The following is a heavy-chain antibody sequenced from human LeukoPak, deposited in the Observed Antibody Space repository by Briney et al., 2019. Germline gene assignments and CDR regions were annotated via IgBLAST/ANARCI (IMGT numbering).Heavy chain of an antibody. CDR3: AVAYGDYGSLDY. CDR2: INPNSGGT. D-gene: IGHD4-17*01. J-gene: IGHJ4*02. CDR1: GYTFTGCY. V-gene: IGHV1-2*02. Sequence: ASVKVSCKASGYTFTGCYMHWVRQAPGQGLEWMGWINPNSGGTNYAQKFQGRVTMTRDTSISTAYMELSRLRSDDTAVYYCAVAYGDYGSLDYWGQGTLVTVSS.